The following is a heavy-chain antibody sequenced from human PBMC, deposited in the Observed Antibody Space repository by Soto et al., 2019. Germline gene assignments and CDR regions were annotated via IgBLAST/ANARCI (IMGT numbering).Heavy chain of an antibody. CDR2: IYYSGST. J-gene: IGHJ4*02. CDR3: AAEVGFGPLFDY. Sequence: QVQLQESGPGLVKPSQTLSLTCTVSGGSISSGGYYWSWIRQLPGKGLDYIGYIYYSGSTYYKPSLKSRVTISVDTSKNQFSLRLSSVTAADTAVYYCAAEVGFGPLFDYWGQGTLVTVSS. V-gene: IGHV4-31*03. CDR1: GGSISSGGYY. D-gene: IGHD3-3*01.